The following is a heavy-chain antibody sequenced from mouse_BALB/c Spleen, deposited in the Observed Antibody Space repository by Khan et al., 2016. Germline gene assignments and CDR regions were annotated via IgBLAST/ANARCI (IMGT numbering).Heavy chain of an antibody. Sequence: EVQLQESGPSLVKPSQTLSLTCSVTGDSITSGYWNWIRKFPGNKLEYMGYISYSGNTYYNPFLKSRISITRDTSKNQHYLQLISVTTEDTAPYYCARSNRNDAWFAYWGQGTLVTVSA. CDR1: GDSITSGY. V-gene: IGHV3-8*02. CDR2: ISYSGNT. J-gene: IGHJ3*01. D-gene: IGHD2-14*01. CDR3: ARSNRNDAWFAY.